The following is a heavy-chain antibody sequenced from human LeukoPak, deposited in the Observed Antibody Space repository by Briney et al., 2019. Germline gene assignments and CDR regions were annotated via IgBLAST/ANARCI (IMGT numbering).Heavy chain of an antibody. J-gene: IGHJ3*02. Sequence: SETLSLTCAVYGGSFSGYYWSWIRQPPGKGLEWIGYIYYSGSTNYNPSLKSRVTISVDTSKNQLSLKLSSVTAADTAVYYCARDGDAFDIWGQGTMVTVSS. CDR2: IYYSGST. CDR3: ARDGDAFDI. V-gene: IGHV4-59*01. CDR1: GGSFSGYY.